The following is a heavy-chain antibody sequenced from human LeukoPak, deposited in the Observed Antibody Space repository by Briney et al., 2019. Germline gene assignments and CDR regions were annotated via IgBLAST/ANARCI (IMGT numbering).Heavy chain of an antibody. D-gene: IGHD3-22*01. CDR1: GFTFSSYW. CDR2: ISYDGSNK. V-gene: IGHV3-30-3*01. Sequence: GGSLRLSCAASGFTFSSYWMSWVRQAPGKGLEWVAVISYDGSNKYYADSVKGRFTISRDNAKNSLYLQMNSLRAEDTAVYYCARDSPYYYDSSALLWGQGTLVTVSS. CDR3: ARDSPYYYDSSALL. J-gene: IGHJ4*02.